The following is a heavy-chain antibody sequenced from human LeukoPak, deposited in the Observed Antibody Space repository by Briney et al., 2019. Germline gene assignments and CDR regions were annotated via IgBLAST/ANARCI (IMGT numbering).Heavy chain of an antibody. CDR3: ARDRLGYSSSDY. CDR1: GFTFSSYA. D-gene: IGHD6-6*01. J-gene: IGHJ4*02. CDR2: ISYDGGNK. Sequence: PGRSLRLSCAASGFTFSSYAMHWVRQAPGKGLEWVAVISYDGGNKYYADSVKGRFTISRDNSKNTLYLQMNSLRAEDTAVYYCARDRLGYSSSDYWGQGTLVTVSS. V-gene: IGHV3-30-3*01.